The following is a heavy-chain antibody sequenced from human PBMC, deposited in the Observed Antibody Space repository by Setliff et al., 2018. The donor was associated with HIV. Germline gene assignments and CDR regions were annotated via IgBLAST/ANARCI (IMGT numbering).Heavy chain of an antibody. CDR3: TRDPRLVDF. V-gene: IGHV3-15*01. CDR2: IKSKTDGGTT. D-gene: IGHD2-8*02. Sequence: GGSLRLSCAASGFTFSNAWMSWVRQAPGKGLEWVGRIKSKTDGGTTDYVTPVKGRFTISRDDSKNTLYLQMNSLRAEDTAVYYCTRDPRLVDFWGQGTMVTVSS. J-gene: IGHJ3*01. CDR1: GFTFSNAW.